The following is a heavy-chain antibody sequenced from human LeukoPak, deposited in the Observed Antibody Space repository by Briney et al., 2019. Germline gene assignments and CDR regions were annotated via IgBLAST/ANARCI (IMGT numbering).Heavy chain of an antibody. CDR1: GGSISSSSYY. CDR3: ARHVAAAIDY. Sequence: SETLPLTCTVSGGSISSSSYYWGWIRQPPGKGLEWIGSIYYSGSTYYNPSLKSRVTISVDTSKNQFSLKLGSVTAADTAVYYCARHVAAAIDYWGQGTLVTVSS. J-gene: IGHJ4*02. D-gene: IGHD6-13*01. CDR2: IYYSGST. V-gene: IGHV4-39*01.